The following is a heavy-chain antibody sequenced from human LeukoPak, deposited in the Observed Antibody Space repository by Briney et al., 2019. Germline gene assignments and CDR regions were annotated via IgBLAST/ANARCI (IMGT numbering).Heavy chain of an antibody. J-gene: IGHJ4*02. D-gene: IGHD1-7*01. CDR1: GGTFSSYA. CDR3: ARVVSGTTWNYFDY. CDR2: IIPIFGTA. Sequence: SVKVSCKASGGTFSSYAISWVRQAPGQGLEWMGGIIPIFGTANYAQKFQGRVTMTTDTSTSTVYMDLRSLRSDDTAVYYCARVVSGTTWNYFDYWGQGALVSVSS. V-gene: IGHV1-69*05.